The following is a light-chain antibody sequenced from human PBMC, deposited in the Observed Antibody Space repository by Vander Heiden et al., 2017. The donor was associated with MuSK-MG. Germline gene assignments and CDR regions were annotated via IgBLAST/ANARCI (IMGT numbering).Light chain of an antibody. CDR2: DVS. J-gene: IGLJ1*01. V-gene: IGLV2-14*01. CDR3: SSYTSSSTLV. Sequence: SALSPPASVSGSPAQSLTTLCTGTSSDVGGYNYVAWYQQHPGKAPKLMIYDVSNRPSGVSNRFSGSKSGNTASLTISGLQAEDEADDYCSSYTSSSTLVFGTGTKVTVL. CDR1: SSDVGGYNY.